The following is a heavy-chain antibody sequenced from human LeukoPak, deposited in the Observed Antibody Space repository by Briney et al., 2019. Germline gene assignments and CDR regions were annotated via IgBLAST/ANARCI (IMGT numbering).Heavy chain of an antibody. Sequence: GGSLRLSCAASGFTFSSYWMHWVRHAPGKGLVWVSRINSDGSSTSYADSVKGRFTISRDNAKNTLYLQMNSLRAEDTAVYYCARDQELTGANYWGQGTLVTVSS. CDR1: GFTFSSYW. D-gene: IGHD7-27*01. CDR2: INSDGSST. V-gene: IGHV3-74*01. J-gene: IGHJ4*02. CDR3: ARDQELTGANY.